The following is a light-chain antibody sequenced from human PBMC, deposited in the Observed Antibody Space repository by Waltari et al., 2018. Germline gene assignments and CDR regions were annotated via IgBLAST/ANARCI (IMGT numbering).Light chain of an antibody. J-gene: IGKJ1*01. Sequence: ADLSCRASQSVTRTLAWYQQKPGQAPRLLIDGASNRATGIPDRFSGSGSGTDFSLTISRLEPEDFAVYYCQHYLRLPATFGQGTKVEIK. CDR1: QSVTRTL. CDR2: GAS. V-gene: IGKV3-20*01. CDR3: QHYLRLPAT.